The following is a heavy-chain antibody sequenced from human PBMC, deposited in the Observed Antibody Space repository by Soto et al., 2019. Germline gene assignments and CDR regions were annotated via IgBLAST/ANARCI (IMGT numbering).Heavy chain of an antibody. CDR2: ISYSGST. V-gene: IGHV4-59*11. Sequence: PETLSLTYTVSGGSISNHYWSWFRQPPGKGLEWIGFISYSGSTNYNPSPKSRVTISLDTPKNQFSLKLSSVTAADTAVYYCARAFDYSGYFDYWGQATLVTVSS. CDR3: ARAFDYSGYFDY. D-gene: IGHD3-16*01. CDR1: GGSISNHY. J-gene: IGHJ4*02.